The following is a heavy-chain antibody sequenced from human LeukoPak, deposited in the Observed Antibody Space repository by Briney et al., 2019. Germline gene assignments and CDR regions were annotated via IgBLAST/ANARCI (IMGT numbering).Heavy chain of an antibody. J-gene: IGHJ1*01. CDR3: AKDGTVTNTAYFQH. CDR1: GFTFSTYA. V-gene: IGHV3-23*01. Sequence: PGGSLRLSCAASGFTFSTYAMSWVRQAPGKGLEWVSVICANDGNTYYADAVKGRFTISRDNAKNSLYLQMNSLRAEDTALYYCAKDGTVTNTAYFQHWGQGTLVTVSS. D-gene: IGHD4-17*01. CDR2: ICANDGNT.